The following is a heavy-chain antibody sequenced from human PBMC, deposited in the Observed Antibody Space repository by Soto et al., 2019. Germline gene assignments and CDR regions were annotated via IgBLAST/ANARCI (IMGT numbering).Heavy chain of an antibody. J-gene: IGHJ5*02. CDR3: ARRVQANGVITKDNRLAP. D-gene: IGHD3-10*01. CDR1: GGSISSSS. V-gene: IGHV4-59*08. Sequence: PSETLSLTCTVSGGSISSSSWNWIRQAPGKRLEWIGCIFYTGSTNFNPSLESRVAMSLDTSKNQFSLRLSSVTAADTAVYYCARRVQANGVITKDNRLAPWGQGTRVT. CDR2: IFYTGST.